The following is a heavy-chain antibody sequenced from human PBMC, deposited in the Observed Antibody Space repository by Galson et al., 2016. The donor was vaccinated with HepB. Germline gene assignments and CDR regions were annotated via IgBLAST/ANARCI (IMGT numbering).Heavy chain of an antibody. CDR2: INADNGHT. J-gene: IGHJ6*02. Sequence: SVKVSCKASGNTFTNYAVHWVRQAPGQRLEWMGWINADNGHTKYSQNFQGRVTIIRDTSASTAYMELSSLRSEDTAVYYCARNLRELTYHYYYGMDAWGQGTTVTVSS. CDR3: ARNLRELTYHYYYGMDA. CDR1: GNTFTNYA. D-gene: IGHD3-10*01. V-gene: IGHV1-3*01.